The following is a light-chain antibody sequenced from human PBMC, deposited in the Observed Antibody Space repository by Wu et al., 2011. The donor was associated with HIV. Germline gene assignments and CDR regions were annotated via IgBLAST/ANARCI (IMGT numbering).Light chain of an antibody. V-gene: IGKV3-11*01. CDR3: QQGRNWPLT. CDR2: DAS. Sequence: ATLSCRAGQSVSTYLAWYQQKRGQAPRLLIHDASNRATGIQARFSGSGSGTDFSLTISSLEPEDFAVYYCQQGRNWPLTFGQGTRLEIK. J-gene: IGKJ5*01. CDR1: QSVSTY.